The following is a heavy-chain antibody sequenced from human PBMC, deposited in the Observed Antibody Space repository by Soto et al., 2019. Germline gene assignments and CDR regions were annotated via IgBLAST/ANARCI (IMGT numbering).Heavy chain of an antibody. V-gene: IGHV1-69*13. J-gene: IGHJ3*02. CDR1: GGTFSSYA. D-gene: IGHD5-12*01. Sequence: SVKVSCKDSGGTFSSYAISWVRQAPGQGLEWMGGIIPIFGTANYAQKFQGRVTITADESTSTAYMELSSLRSEDTAVYYCAREMATIDGGAFDIWGQGTMVTVS. CDR2: IIPIFGTA. CDR3: AREMATIDGGAFDI.